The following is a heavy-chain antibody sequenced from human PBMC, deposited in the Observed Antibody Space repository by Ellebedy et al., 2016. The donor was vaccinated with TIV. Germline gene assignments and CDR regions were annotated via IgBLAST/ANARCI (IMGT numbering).Heavy chain of an antibody. CDR2: INHSGST. CDR1: GGSFSGYY. J-gene: IGHJ6*03. CDR3: ARGLRSITIFGVVISPGYYYMDV. D-gene: IGHD3-3*01. Sequence: SETLSLXXAVYGGSFSGYYWSWIRQPPGKGLEWIGEINHSGSTNYNPSLKSRVTISVDTSKNQFSLKLSSVTAADTAVYYCARGLRSITIFGVVISPGYYYMDVWGKGTTVTVSS. V-gene: IGHV4-34*01.